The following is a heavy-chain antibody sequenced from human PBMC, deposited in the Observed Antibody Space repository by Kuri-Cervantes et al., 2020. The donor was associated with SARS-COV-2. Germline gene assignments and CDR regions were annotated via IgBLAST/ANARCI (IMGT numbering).Heavy chain of an antibody. CDR2: ISSSSSYI. CDR3: ATVGATRDHDAFDI. V-gene: IGHV3-21*01. J-gene: IGHJ3*02. CDR1: GFTFSSYS. Sequence: GGFLRLSCAASGFTFSSYSMNWVRQAPGKGLEWVSSISSSSSYIYYADSVKGRFTISRDNAKNSLYLQMNSLRAEDTAVYYGATVGATRDHDAFDIWGQGTMVTVSS. D-gene: IGHD1-26*01.